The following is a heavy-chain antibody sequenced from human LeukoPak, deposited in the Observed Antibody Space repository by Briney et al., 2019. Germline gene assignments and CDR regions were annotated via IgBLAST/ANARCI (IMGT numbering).Heavy chain of an antibody. V-gene: IGHV3-7*01. CDR2: IKQDGSEK. D-gene: IGHD3-3*01. CDR3: ARALYYDFWSGYSDAFDI. CDR1: GFTFSSYY. J-gene: IGHJ3*02. Sequence: GGSLRLSCAVSGFTFSSYYMSWVRQDPGKGLEWVANIKQDGSEKYYVDSVKGRFTISRDNAKNSLYLQMNSLRAEDTAVYYCARALYYDFWSGYSDAFDIWGQGTMVTVSS.